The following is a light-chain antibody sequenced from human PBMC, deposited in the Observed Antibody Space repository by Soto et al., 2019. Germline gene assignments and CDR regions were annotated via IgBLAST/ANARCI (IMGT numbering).Light chain of an antibody. V-gene: IGLV1-40*01. CDR2: GNS. CDR1: SSKIGTGYD. J-gene: IGLJ1*01. Sequence: QSVLTQPPSVSGAPGQRVTISCTGGSSKIGTGYDVHWYQQLPGTAPKLLIYGNSNRPSGVPDRFSGSKSGTSASLAITGLQAEDEADYFCQSYDSSLSAYVFGTGTKLTVL. CDR3: QSYDSSLSAYV.